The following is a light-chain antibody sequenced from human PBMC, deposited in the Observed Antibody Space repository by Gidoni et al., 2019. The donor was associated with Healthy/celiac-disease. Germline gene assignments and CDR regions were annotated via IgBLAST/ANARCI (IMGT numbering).Light chain of an antibody. V-gene: IGLV1-44*01. CDR1: SSNIGSNT. CDR2: SNN. CDR3: AAWDDSLNGPV. J-gene: IGLJ2*01. Sequence: QSVLNQPPSASGTPGQRVTISCSGSSSNIGSNTVNLYQQLPGTAPKLRLYSNNQRPSGVPDRFSGSKSGTSAALAISGLQSEDEADYYCAAWDDSLNGPVFGGGTKLTVL.